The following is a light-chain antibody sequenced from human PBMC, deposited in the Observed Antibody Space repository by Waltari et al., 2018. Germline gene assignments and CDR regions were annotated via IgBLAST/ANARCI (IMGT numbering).Light chain of an antibody. Sequence: DIVLTQSPDTLSLSPGERATLSCRASQSVSSSYLAWYQQKPGQAPRLLIYRASSRATGIPDRFSGSVSGTDFTLTISRLEPEDFAVYYCQLYGSSPPHTFGQGTKLEIK. J-gene: IGKJ2*01. V-gene: IGKV3-20*01. CDR2: RAS. CDR1: QSVSSSY. CDR3: QLYGSSPPHT.